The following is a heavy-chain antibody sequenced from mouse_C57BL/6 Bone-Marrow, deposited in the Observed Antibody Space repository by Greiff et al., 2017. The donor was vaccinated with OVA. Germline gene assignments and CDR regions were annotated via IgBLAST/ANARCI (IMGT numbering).Heavy chain of an antibody. J-gene: IGHJ2*01. D-gene: IGHD2-1*01. CDR3: AYGNYVFDY. Sequence: QVQLQQSGAELARPGASVKLSCMASGYTFTSYGISWVKQRTGQGLEWIGEIYPRSGNTYYNEKFKGKATLTADKSSSTAYMELRSLTSEDSAVYFCAYGNYVFDYWGQGTTLTVSS. V-gene: IGHV1-81*01. CDR1: GYTFTSYG. CDR2: IYPRSGNT.